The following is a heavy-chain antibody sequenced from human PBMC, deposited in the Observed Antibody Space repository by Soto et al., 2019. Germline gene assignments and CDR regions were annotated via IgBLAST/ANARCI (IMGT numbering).Heavy chain of an antibody. CDR2: IIPIFGTA. D-gene: IGHD3-3*01. Sequence: QVQLVQSGAEVKKPGSSVKVSCKASGGTFSSYAISWVRQAPGQGLEWMGGIIPIFGTANYAQKFQGRVTITADESTSTAYMELSSLRSEDTAVDYCARERAEDYDFGSGPGDYYGMDVWGQGTTVTVSS. J-gene: IGHJ6*02. CDR3: ARERAEDYDFGSGPGDYYGMDV. CDR1: GGTFSSYA. V-gene: IGHV1-69*01.